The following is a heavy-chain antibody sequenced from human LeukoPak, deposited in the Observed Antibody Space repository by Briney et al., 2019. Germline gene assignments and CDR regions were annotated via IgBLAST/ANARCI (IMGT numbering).Heavy chain of an antibody. CDR2: IYYSGST. CDR3: ARDDYGDYFDY. D-gene: IGHD4-17*01. Sequence: SETLSLTCTVSGGSISSYYWSWIRQPPGKGLEWIGYIYYSGSTNYNPSLKSRVTISVDTSKNQFSLKLSSVTAADTAVYYCARDDYGDYFDYWGQRTLVTVSS. J-gene: IGHJ4*02. CDR1: GGSISSYY. V-gene: IGHV4-59*01.